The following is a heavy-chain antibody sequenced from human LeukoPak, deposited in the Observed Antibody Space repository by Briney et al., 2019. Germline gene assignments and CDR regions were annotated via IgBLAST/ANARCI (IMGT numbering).Heavy chain of an antibody. CDR2: IYYGENT. CDR1: GGSISSGPYY. CDR3: ARRDDSSGYHKIFDY. J-gene: IGHJ4*02. V-gene: IGHV4-39*01. Sequence: SETLSLTCTVSGGSISSGPYYWGWIRQPPGKGLEWIGNIYYGENTYYNPSLKSRVTISIDTSKNQFYLKLSSLTAADTAVYFCARRDDSSGYHKIFDYWGPGTPVTVSS. D-gene: IGHD3-22*01.